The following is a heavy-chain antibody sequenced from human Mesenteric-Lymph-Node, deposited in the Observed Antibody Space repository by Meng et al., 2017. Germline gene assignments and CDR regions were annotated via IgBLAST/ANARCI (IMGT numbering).Heavy chain of an antibody. V-gene: IGHV3-30*04. CDR1: GFTFSSYE. D-gene: IGHD5-18*01. J-gene: IGHJ3*02. CDR3: ARVMVQLWLRGSKVDAFDI. Sequence: GESLKISCAASGFTFSSYEMNWVRQAPGKGLEWVAVISYDGSNKYYADSVKGRFTISRDNSKNTLYLQMNSLRAEDTAVYYCARVMVQLWLRGSKVDAFDIWGQGTMVTVSS. CDR2: ISYDGSNK.